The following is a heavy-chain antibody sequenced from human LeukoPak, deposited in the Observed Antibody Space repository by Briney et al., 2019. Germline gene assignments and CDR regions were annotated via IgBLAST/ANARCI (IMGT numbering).Heavy chain of an antibody. CDR2: ISGDGGST. V-gene: IGHV3-43*02. D-gene: IGHD3-10*01. CDR1: GFTFDDYG. CDR3: TKSYESGSYYRGFDY. Sequence: GGSLRLSCAASGFTFDDYGMHWVRQAPGKGLEWVALISGDGGSTKYADSVKGRFTISRDNSKNSLYLQMNSLRTEDTALYYCTKSYESGSYYRGFDYWGQGTLVTVSS. J-gene: IGHJ4*02.